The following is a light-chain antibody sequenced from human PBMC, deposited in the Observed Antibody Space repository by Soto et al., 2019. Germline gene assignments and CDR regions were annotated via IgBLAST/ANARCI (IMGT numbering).Light chain of an antibody. V-gene: IGKV3-20*01. J-gene: IGKJ1*01. CDR1: QSVSSSY. CDR2: GAS. CDR3: QQYGSSGT. Sequence: EILLTQSPGTLSLSPGERATLSCRASQSVSSSYLAWYQQKPGQAPRLLIYGASSRATGIPDRFSGSGSGTDFNLTISRLEPEDFAVYYCQQYGSSGTFGQGKKVDI.